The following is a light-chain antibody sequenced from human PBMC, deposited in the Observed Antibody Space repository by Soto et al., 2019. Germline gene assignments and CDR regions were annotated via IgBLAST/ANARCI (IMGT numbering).Light chain of an antibody. CDR2: SNN. CDR3: AAWDDSLNGPL. J-gene: IGLJ2*01. V-gene: IGLV1-44*01. Sequence: QSVLTQPPSTSGTPGQRVTISCSGSIPNIGSHTVNWYQQLPGTAPKLLIYSNNQRPSGVPDRFSGSKSGTSASLAISGLQSEDEADYYCAAWDDSLNGPLFGGGTQLTVL. CDR1: IPNIGSHT.